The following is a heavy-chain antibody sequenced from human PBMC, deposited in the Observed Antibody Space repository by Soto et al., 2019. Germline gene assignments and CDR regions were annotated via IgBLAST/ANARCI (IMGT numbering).Heavy chain of an antibody. Sequence: PGGSLRLSCAVSGLTVSGKKYVAWVRQAPGKGLEWVSGLYDLDGTYYADSLKGRFTTSGDSSRTIVYLQMNDLRPEDTAVYYCATWHLQEHAYDVWGQGTTVTVSS. CDR1: GLTVSGKKY. CDR3: ATWHLQEHAYDV. J-gene: IGHJ3*01. D-gene: IGHD4-4*01. CDR2: LYDLDGT. V-gene: IGHV3-53*01.